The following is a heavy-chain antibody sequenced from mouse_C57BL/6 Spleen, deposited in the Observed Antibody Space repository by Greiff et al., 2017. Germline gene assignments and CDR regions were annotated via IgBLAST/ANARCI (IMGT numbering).Heavy chain of an antibody. CDR2: IWSGGST. Sequence: QVQLQQSGPGLVQPSQSLSITCTVSGFSLTSYGVHWVRQSPGKGLEWLGVIWSGGSTDYNAAFISRLSISKDNSKSQVFFKMNSLQADDTAIYYCARKDGYYDWFAYWGQGTLVTVSA. CDR1: GFSLTSYG. J-gene: IGHJ3*01. V-gene: IGHV2-2*01. D-gene: IGHD2-3*01. CDR3: ARKDGYYDWFAY.